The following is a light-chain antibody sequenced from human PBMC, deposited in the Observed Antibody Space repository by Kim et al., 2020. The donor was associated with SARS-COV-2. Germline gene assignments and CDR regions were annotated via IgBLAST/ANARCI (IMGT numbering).Light chain of an antibody. CDR1: QSISGSY. V-gene: IGKV3-20*01. CDR2: ATS. J-gene: IGKJ3*01. Sequence: EIVLTQSPGTLSLSPGESATLSCRASQSISGSYLAWYQQKPGQSPRLLIYATSNRATGIPVRFSGSGSGTDFTLTISRLEPEDFAVYYCQQYGDSRTLLGPGTKVDIK. CDR3: QQYGDSRTL.